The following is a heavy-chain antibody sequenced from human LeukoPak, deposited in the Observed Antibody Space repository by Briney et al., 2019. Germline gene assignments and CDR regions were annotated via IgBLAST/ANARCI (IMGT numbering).Heavy chain of an antibody. CDR1: GGTFSSYA. V-gene: IGHV1-69*05. CDR3: AKDSTYYYDNDAFDI. D-gene: IGHD3-22*01. Sequence: ASVKVSCKASGGTFSSYAISWVRQAPGQGLEWMGRIIPIFGTANYAQKFQGRVTITTDESTGTAYMELSSLRPEDTAVYYCAKDSTYYYDNDAFDIWGQGTMVTVSS. J-gene: IGHJ3*02. CDR2: IIPIFGTA.